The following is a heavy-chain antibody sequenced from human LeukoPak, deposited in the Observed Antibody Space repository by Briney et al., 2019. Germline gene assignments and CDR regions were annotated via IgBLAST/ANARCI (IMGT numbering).Heavy chain of an antibody. D-gene: IGHD5/OR15-5a*01. J-gene: IGHJ4*02. CDR2: IIPIFGTA. V-gene: IGHV1-69*13. Sequence: GASVKVSCKASGYTFTDYYMHWVRQAPGQGLEWMGGIIPIFGTANYAQKFQGRVTITADESTSTAYMELSSLRSEDTAVYYCASTTKGSTFDYWGQGTLVTVSS. CDR1: GYTFTDYY. CDR3: ASTTKGSTFDY.